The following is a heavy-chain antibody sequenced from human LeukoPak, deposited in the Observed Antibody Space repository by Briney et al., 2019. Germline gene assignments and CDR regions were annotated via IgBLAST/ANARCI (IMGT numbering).Heavy chain of an antibody. CDR1: GGSINSGYYY. Sequence: SQTLSLTCTVSGGSINSGYYYWNWIRQHPGKGLEWIGYIDYSGSTYYNPSLKSRVTISVDTSKTQFSLNLSFVTAADTAVYFCARARYSSSVYYYGMDVWGQGTTVIVSS. D-gene: IGHD6-13*01. CDR2: IDYSGST. V-gene: IGHV4-31*03. J-gene: IGHJ6*02. CDR3: ARARYSSSVYYYGMDV.